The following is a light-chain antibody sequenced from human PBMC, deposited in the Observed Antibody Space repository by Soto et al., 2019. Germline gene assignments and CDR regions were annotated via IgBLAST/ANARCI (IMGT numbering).Light chain of an antibody. Sequence: IQMTQSPSSLSAFVGDSVTITCRASQDIKDEVGWYQQKPGKAPKLLIYKASTLKSGVPSRFSGSGSGTEFTLTISSLQPDDFATYYCQHYNSYSEAFGQGTKVDIK. V-gene: IGKV1-5*03. CDR1: QDIKDE. J-gene: IGKJ1*01. CDR3: QHYNSYSEA. CDR2: KAS.